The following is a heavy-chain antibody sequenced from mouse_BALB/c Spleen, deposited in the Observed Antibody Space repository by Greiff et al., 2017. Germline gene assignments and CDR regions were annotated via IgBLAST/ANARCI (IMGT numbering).Heavy chain of an antibody. J-gene: IGHJ4*01. CDR2: IYPGGGYT. Sequence: VQLQESGPELVKPGTSVKISCKASGYTFTNYWLGWVKQRPGHGLEWIGDIYPGGGYTNYNEKFKGKATLTADTSSSTAYMQLSSLTSEDSAVYFCGRGNYLYAMDYWGQGTSVTVSS. CDR3: GRGNYLYAMDY. V-gene: IGHV1-63*02. CDR1: GYTFTNYW. D-gene: IGHD2-1*01.